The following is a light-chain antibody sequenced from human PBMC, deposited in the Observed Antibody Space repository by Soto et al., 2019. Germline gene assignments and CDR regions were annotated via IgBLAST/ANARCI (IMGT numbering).Light chain of an antibody. CDR2: EVS. J-gene: IGLJ1*01. CDR1: ISDIGAYNY. CDR3: FSFTTDWTHV. V-gene: IGLV2-14*01. Sequence: QCTLTQPSSLSGSPGQSITISCTGSISDIGAYNYVSWFQQYPGKAPKLIISEVSNRPSGVSNRFSGSKSGTAASLTISGLQTEDEADYFCFSFTTDWTHVFGTGTKVTVL.